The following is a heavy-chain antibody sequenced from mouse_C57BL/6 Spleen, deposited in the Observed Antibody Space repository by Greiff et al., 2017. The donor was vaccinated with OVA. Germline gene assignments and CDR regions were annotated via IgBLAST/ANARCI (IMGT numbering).Heavy chain of an antibody. V-gene: IGHV1-54*01. D-gene: IGHD1-1*01. CDR2: INPGSGGT. Sequence: VQLQQSGAELVRPGTSVKVSCKASGYAFTNYLIEWVKQRPGQGLEWIGVINPGSGGTNYNEKFKGKATLTADKSSSTAYMQLSSLTSEDSAVYFCARNEDYGSPDYWGQGTTLTVSS. CDR1: GYAFTNYL. J-gene: IGHJ2*01. CDR3: ARNEDYGSPDY.